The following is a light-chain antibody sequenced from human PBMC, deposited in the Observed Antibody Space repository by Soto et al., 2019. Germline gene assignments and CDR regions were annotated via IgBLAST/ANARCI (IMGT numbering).Light chain of an antibody. CDR2: AAS. J-gene: IGKJ5*01. Sequence: DIQMTQSPSSLSASVGDRVTITCRASQTISHYLNWYRQQPGKAPKLLIYAASNLQSGVPSRFSGSGSGTEFTLTISSLQPEDVATYYCQQYDDLPITFGQGTRLQIK. V-gene: IGKV1-33*01. CDR1: QTISHY. CDR3: QQYDDLPIT.